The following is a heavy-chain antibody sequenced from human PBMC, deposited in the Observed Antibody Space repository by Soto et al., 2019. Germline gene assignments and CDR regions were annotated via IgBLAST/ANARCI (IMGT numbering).Heavy chain of an antibody. J-gene: IGHJ6*02. CDR3: AIHRGTYYYDGLDV. Sequence: SVQVSCKASGGPFSSYAISWVRQAPGQGLEWMGGIIPIFGTPKYAQRFQGRVTITAGESTSIAYMELSSLRSEDTAVYYCAIHRGTYYYDGLDVCGQTTTVT. D-gene: IGHD1-1*01. V-gene: IGHV1-69*13. CDR2: IIPIFGTP. CDR1: GGPFSSYA.